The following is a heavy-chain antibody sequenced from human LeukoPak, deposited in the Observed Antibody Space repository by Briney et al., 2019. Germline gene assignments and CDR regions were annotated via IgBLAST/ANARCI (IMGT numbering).Heavy chain of an antibody. CDR1: GGSISSSSYY. CDR3: ARHGVAAAGTWNWFDP. D-gene: IGHD6-13*01. Sequence: SETLSLTCTVSGGSISSSSYYWGWIRQPPGKGLEWIGSIYYSGSTYYNPSLKSRVTISVDTSKNHFSLKLSSVTAADTAVYYCARHGVAAAGTWNWFDPWGQGTLVTVSS. J-gene: IGHJ5*02. V-gene: IGHV4-39*01. CDR2: IYYSGST.